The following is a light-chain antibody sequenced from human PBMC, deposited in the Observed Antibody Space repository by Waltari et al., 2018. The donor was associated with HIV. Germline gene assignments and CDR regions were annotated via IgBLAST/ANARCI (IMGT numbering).Light chain of an antibody. V-gene: IGKV3-15*01. CDR2: RAS. Sequence: EIILTQSPATLSVSPGESATLSCRASRTVSTDLAWYQQIPGQAPRLLIYRASTRASGVPARFSASGSGTEFTLTISSLQSEDFALYYCQEYNKWPPVTFGPGTRVDI. CDR3: QEYNKWPPVT. CDR1: RTVSTD. J-gene: IGKJ3*01.